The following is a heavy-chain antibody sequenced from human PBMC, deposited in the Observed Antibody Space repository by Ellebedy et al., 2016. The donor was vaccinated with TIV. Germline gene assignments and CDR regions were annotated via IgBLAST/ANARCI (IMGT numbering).Heavy chain of an antibody. CDR1: GFTVSSNY. CDR3: PRARGWYGSDGIDV. V-gene: IGHV3-53*01. Sequence: PGGSLRLSCAASGFTVSSNYMSWVRRAPGQGLGWGSVIYGGGNTDYAEHVEGRVTIPIDNSKNTVYLQMNNLGAEDTAVYSCPRARGWYGSDGIDVWGEGTTVTVSS. D-gene: IGHD6-19*01. CDR2: IYGGGNT. J-gene: IGHJ6*04.